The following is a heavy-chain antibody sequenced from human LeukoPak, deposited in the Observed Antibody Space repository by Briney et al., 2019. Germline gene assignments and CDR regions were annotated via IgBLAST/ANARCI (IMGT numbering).Heavy chain of an antibody. D-gene: IGHD2-2*01. Sequence: SETLSLTCAVYGGSFCGYYWSWIRQPPGKGLEWIGEINHSGSTNYNPSLKSRVTISVDTSKNQFSLKLSSVTAADTAVYYCASSRRDIVVVPAATVDVWGKGTTVTVSS. CDR3: ASSRRDIVVVPAATVDV. CDR2: INHSGST. V-gene: IGHV4-34*01. J-gene: IGHJ6*04. CDR1: GGSFCGYY.